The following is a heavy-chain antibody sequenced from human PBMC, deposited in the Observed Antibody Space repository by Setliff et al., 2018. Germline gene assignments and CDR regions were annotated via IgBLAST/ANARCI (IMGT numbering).Heavy chain of an antibody. CDR2: ISTYNGDT. Sequence: ASVKVSCKASGYTFTSYGISWVRQAPGQGLEWMGWISTYNGDTDYAQKLQDRLTMTTDTSTSTVYMELRSLRSDDPAVYYCVRRVYSSLSGYYHYYMDVWGTGTTVTVSS. D-gene: IGHD6-6*01. V-gene: IGHV1-18*01. CDR3: VRRVYSSLSGYYHYYMDV. CDR1: GYTFTSYG. J-gene: IGHJ6*03.